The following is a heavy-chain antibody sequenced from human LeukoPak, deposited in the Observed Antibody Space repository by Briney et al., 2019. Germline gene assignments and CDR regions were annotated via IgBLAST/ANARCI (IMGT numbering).Heavy chain of an antibody. CDR1: GYTFTSYG. V-gene: IGHV1-18*04. Sequence: ASVKVSCKASGYTFTSYGISWVRQAPGQGLEWMGWISAYNGNTNYAQKLQGRVTMTTDTSTSTAYMELRGLRSDDTAVYYCARDRAGRSLGYFDYWGQGTLVTVSS. CDR3: ARDRAGRSLGYFDY. CDR2: ISAYNGNT. J-gene: IGHJ4*02. D-gene: IGHD6-19*01.